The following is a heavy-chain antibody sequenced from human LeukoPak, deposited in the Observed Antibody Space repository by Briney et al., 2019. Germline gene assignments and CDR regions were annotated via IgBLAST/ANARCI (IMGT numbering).Heavy chain of an antibody. CDR1: GYTLTELS. J-gene: IGHJ5*02. CDR3: ATVLLVVPAAGYNWFDP. V-gene: IGHV1-24*01. D-gene: IGHD2-2*01. Sequence: ASVKVSCKFSGYTLTELSMHWVRQAPGKGLEWMGGFDPEDGETIYAQKFQGRVTMTEDTSTDTAYMELSSLRSEDTAVYYCATVLLVVPAAGYNWFDPWGQGTLVTVSS. CDR2: FDPEDGET.